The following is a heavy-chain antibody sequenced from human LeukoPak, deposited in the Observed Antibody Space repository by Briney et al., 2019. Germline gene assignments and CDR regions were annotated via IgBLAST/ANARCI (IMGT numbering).Heavy chain of an antibody. Sequence: ASVKVSCKASGYTFTSYYMHWVRQAPGQGLEWVGIINPSGGSTSYAQKFQGRVTMTGDTSTSTVYMELSSLRSEDTAVYYCARGTRHLLRSAQAFDIWGQGTMVTVSS. CDR3: ARGTRHLLRSAQAFDI. J-gene: IGHJ3*02. D-gene: IGHD5-12*01. CDR2: INPSGGST. V-gene: IGHV1-46*01. CDR1: GYTFTSYY.